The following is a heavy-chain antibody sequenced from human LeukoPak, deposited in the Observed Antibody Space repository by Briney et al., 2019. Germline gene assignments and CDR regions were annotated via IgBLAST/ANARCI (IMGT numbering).Heavy chain of an antibody. J-gene: IGHJ6*03. D-gene: IGHD3-9*01. CDR1: GYSFTSYW. CDR3: ARYDWYYDILTGPEAYYYYYMDV. V-gene: IGHV5-51*06. CDR2: IYPGDSDT. Sequence: GESLKISCKGSGYSFTSYWIGWVRQVPGKGLEWMGIIYPGDSDTRYSPSFQGQVTISADKSISTAYLQWSSLKASDTAMYYCARYDWYYDILTGPEAYYYYYMDVWGKGTTVTISS.